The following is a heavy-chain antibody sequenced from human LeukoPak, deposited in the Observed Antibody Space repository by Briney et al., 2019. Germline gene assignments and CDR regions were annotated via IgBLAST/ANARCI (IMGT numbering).Heavy chain of an antibody. D-gene: IGHD1/OR15-1a*01. V-gene: IGHV3-30*18. Sequence: FLRCSCSASGLNIVNFGMRWVLKAPGKGLEWVAAISDDGSHQYYIDSVRGRFSISRDNSKNTVYLQMTSLRADDTAVYYCTKLNNYDDYWGHGTQVTVSS. CDR3: TKLNNYDDY. CDR1: GLNIVNFG. CDR2: ISDDGSHQ. J-gene: IGHJ4*01.